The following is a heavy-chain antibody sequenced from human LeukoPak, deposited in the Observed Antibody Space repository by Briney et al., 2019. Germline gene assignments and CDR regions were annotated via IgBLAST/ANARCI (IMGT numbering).Heavy chain of an antibody. Sequence: PSETLSLTCAVYGGSFSGYYWSWIRQPPGKGLEWIGEINHGGSTNYNPSLKSRVTISVDTSKNQFSLKLSSVTAADTAVYYCARGGDYVWGSYRYFDYWGQGTLVTVS. CDR3: ARGGDYVWGSYRYFDY. V-gene: IGHV4-34*01. D-gene: IGHD3-16*02. J-gene: IGHJ4*02. CDR2: INHGGST. CDR1: GGSFSGYY.